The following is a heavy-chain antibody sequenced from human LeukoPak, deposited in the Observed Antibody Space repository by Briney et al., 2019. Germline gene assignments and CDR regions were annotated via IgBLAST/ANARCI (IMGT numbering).Heavy chain of an antibody. J-gene: IGHJ6*03. CDR2: IRYDGSNK. D-gene: IGHD2-2*01. V-gene: IGHV3-30*02. CDR1: GFTFSSYD. Sequence: GGSLRLSCAASGFTFSSYDMHWVRQAPGKGLEWVAFIRYDGSNKYYADSVKGRFTISRDNSKNTLYLQMNSLRAEDTAVYDCAKGTDYCSSTSCYYMDVWGKGTTVTISS. CDR3: AKGTDYCSSTSCYYMDV.